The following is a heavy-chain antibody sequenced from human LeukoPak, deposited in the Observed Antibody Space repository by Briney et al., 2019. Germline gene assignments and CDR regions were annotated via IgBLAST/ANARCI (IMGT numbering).Heavy chain of an antibody. CDR2: MFYNGNT. CDR1: GGSVSGYS. J-gene: IGHJ4*02. Sequence: SETLSLTCTVSGGSVSGYSWSWLRQPPGKGLDWIGYMFYNGNTNYNPSLKSRVSMSVHTSKNQFSLRLSSVTAADTAVYYCAGLSDYDSSGLNYWGQGILVTVSS. V-gene: IGHV4-59*02. D-gene: IGHD3-22*01. CDR3: AGLSDYDSSGLNY.